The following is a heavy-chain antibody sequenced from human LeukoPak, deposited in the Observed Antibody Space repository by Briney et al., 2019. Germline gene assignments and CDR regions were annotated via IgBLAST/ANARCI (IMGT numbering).Heavy chain of an antibody. J-gene: IGHJ5*02. D-gene: IGHD2-21*01. V-gene: IGHV4-39*07. CDR2: MYSSGST. CDR1: GGSISSSSYY. Sequence: SETLSLTCTVSGGSISSSSYYWGWIRQPPGKGLEWIGSMYSSGSTYYNPSLKSRVTISVDTSKNQFSLKLSSVTAADTAVYYCARKRGGEGSWFDPWGQGTLVTVSS. CDR3: ARKRGGEGSWFDP.